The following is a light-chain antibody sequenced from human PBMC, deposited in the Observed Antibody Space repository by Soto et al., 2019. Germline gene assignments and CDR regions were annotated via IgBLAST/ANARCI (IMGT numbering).Light chain of an antibody. V-gene: IGLV2-14*01. CDR1: TSDVGSYNY. J-gene: IGLJ3*02. CDR2: DVS. CDR3: SSYTSSSTWV. Sequence: QSALTQPASVSGSPGQSITISCTGTTSDVGSYNYVSWYQKNPGKAPKLLVYDVSNRPSGVSNRFSGSKSGNTASLTISGLQHEDEADYYCSSYTSSSTWVFGGGTKVTVL.